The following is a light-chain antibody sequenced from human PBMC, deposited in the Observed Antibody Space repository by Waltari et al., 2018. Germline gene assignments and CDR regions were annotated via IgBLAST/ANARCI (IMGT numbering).Light chain of an antibody. J-gene: IGLJ1*01. V-gene: IGLV3-21*04. Sequence: ITCGGDNIGSKSVHWYQRKPGQAPVLVISYDKDRPSGIPERFSGSNSGNTATLTISRVEAGDEGDYYCQVWDANNEPGVFGTGTEVTVL. CDR1: NIGSKS. CDR2: YDK. CDR3: QVWDANNEPGV.